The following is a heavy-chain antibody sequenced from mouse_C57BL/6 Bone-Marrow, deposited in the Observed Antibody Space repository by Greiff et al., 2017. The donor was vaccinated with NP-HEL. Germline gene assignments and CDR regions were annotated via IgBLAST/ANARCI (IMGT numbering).Heavy chain of an antibody. V-gene: IGHV1-85*01. Sequence: QVQLQQSVPELVKPGASVKLSCKASGYTFTSYDINWVKQRPGQGLEWIGWIYPRDGSTTYNEKFKGKATLTVDTSSSTAYMELHSLTSEDSAVYFCARLEELGYFDYWGQGTTLTVSS. CDR2: IYPRDGST. CDR1: GYTFTSYD. CDR3: ARLEELGYFDY. D-gene: IGHD4-1*01. J-gene: IGHJ2*01.